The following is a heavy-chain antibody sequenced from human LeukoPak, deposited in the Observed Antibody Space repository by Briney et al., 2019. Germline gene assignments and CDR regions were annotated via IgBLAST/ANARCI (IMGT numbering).Heavy chain of an antibody. CDR3: ARDGSGWYVYNWFDP. V-gene: IGHV4-38-2*02. D-gene: IGHD6-19*01. Sequence: SETLSLTCTVSGYSISSGYYWGWIRQPPGKGLEWIGSIYHSGSTYYNPSLKRRVTISVDTSKNQFSLKLSSVTSADTAVYYCARDGSGWYVYNWFDPWGQGTLVTVSS. J-gene: IGHJ5*02. CDR1: GYSISSGYY. CDR2: IYHSGST.